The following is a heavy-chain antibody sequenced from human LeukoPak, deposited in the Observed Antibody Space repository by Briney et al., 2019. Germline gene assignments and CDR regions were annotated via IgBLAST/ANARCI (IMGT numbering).Heavy chain of an antibody. CDR2: IYYSGSA. V-gene: IGHV4-59*01. D-gene: IGHD2-21*01. CDR3: ARVVARASWLDP. Sequence: PSETLSLTCTVSGGSISTYYWSWLRQPPGKGLEWIGYIYYSGSANYNPSLKSRVTISVDTSKNQFSLKLSSVTAADTAVYHCARVVARASWLDPWGQGALVTVSS. J-gene: IGHJ5*02. CDR1: GGSISTYY.